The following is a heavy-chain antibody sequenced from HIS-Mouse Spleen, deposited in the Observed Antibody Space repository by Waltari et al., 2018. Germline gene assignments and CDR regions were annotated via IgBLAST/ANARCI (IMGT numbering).Heavy chain of an antibody. V-gene: IGHV4-59*01. CDR1: GGSISSYY. J-gene: IGHJ6*02. CDR3: ARAPGLIAAAGTGGYYYGMDV. CDR2: IYYSGST. Sequence: QVQLQESGPGLVKPSETLSLTCTVSGGSISSYYWSWIRQPPGQGLEWIGYIYYSGSTNYNPSLKSRVTISVDTSKNQFSLKLSSVTAADTAVYYCARAPGLIAAAGTGGYYYGMDVWGQGTTVTVSS. D-gene: IGHD6-13*01.